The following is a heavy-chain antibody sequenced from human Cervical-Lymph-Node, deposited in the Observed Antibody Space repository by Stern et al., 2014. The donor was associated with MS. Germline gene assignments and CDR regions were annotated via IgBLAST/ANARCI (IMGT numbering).Heavy chain of an antibody. J-gene: IGHJ4*02. CDR2: ISPLFGTT. Sequence: QVQLVQSGAEVKQPGSSMKVSCKASGGTFSSIEISWVRQAPGQGLEWLGGISPLFGTTNYAQQVQGRVTIVADDPTNTVNMELSRLRSEDTAVYYCVRDQGGIAASWGQGTLVTVSS. CDR3: VRDQGGIAAS. D-gene: IGHD6-13*01. CDR1: GGTFSSIE. V-gene: IGHV1-69*01.